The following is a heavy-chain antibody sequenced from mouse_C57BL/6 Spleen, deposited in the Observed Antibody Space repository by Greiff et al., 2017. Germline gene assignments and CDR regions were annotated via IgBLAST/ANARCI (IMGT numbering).Heavy chain of an antibody. J-gene: IGHJ4*01. V-gene: IGHV1-4*01. D-gene: IGHD2-2*01. CDR2: INPSSGYT. CDR3: ARSGGYDVRDYAMDY. CDR1: GYTFTSYT. Sequence: VQLQQSGAELVRPGASVKMSCKASGYTFTSYTMHWVKQRPGQGLEWIGYINPSSGYTKYNQKFKDKATLTADKSSSTAYMQLSSLTSEDAAVYYCARSGGYDVRDYAMDYWGQGTSVTVSS.